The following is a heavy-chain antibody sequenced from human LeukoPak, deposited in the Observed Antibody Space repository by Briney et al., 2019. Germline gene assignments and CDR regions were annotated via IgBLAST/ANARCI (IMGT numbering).Heavy chain of an antibody. V-gene: IGHV3-21*01. CDR2: ISSSSSYI. Sequence: GGSLRLSCVASGFNLDNYAMSWVRQAPGKGLEWVSSISSSSSYIYYADSVKGRFTISRDNAKNSLYLQMNSLRAEDTAVYYCAREYDGVGASPFDYWGQGTLVTISS. D-gene: IGHD1-26*01. J-gene: IGHJ4*02. CDR3: AREYDGVGASPFDY. CDR1: GFNLDNYA.